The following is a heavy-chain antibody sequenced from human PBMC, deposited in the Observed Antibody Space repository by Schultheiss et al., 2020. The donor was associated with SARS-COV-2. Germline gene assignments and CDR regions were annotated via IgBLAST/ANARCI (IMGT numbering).Heavy chain of an antibody. CDR1: GGSISSGGYY. V-gene: IGHV4-61*03. Sequence: SETLSLTCTVSGGSISSGGYYWSWIRQHPGKGLEWIGYIYYSGSTNYNPSLKSRVTISVDTSKNHFSLKLSSVTAADTAVYYCASTIVVVPAADQFFDYWGQGTLVTVSS. CDR3: ASTIVVVPAADQFFDY. J-gene: IGHJ4*02. D-gene: IGHD2-2*01. CDR2: IYYSGST.